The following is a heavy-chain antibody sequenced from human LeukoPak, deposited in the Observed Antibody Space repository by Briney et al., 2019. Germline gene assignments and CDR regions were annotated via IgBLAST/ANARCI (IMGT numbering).Heavy chain of an antibody. D-gene: IGHD1-20*01. Sequence: GGSLRLSCAAFGFTFGGYGIHWVRQAPGKGLEWVSGINWNSGTMFYADSVKGRFTISRDNAKNSLYLRMNSLRAEDMALYYCAKGQTWYNWNDPFDYWGQGTLVTVSS. V-gene: IGHV3-9*03. CDR1: GFTFGGYG. CDR2: INWNSGTM. CDR3: AKGQTWYNWNDPFDY. J-gene: IGHJ4*02.